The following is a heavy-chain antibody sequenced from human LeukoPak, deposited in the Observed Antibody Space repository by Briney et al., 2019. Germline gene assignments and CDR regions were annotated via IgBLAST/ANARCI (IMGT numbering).Heavy chain of an antibody. Sequence: PSETLSLTCSVSGGSITSYYWTWIRQPPGKGLEWIGYIYYSGNNRYNPSLKSRDTISLDTSKNQLSLKLSSVTAADTAVYYCARGDNGVYGGVELNYWGQGILVTVSS. J-gene: IGHJ4*02. CDR3: ARGDNGVYGGVELNY. CDR1: GGSITSYY. V-gene: IGHV4-59*01. CDR2: IYYSGNN. D-gene: IGHD4-23*01.